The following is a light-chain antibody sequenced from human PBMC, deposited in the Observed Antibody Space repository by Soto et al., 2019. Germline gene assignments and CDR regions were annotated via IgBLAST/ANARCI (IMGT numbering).Light chain of an antibody. CDR3: QQCNNSPFT. CDR2: DAS. J-gene: IGKJ3*01. CDR1: QGISSA. V-gene: IGKV1D-13*01. Sequence: AIQLTQSPSSLSASVGDRVTITCRASQGISSALAWYQQTPGKSPKLLIYDASSLEVGVPSRFGGSGSVTDFTLTISSLQPEDFATYYCQQCNNSPFTFGPGTKVDI.